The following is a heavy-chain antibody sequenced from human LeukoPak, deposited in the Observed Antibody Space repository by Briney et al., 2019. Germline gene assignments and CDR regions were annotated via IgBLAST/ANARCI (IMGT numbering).Heavy chain of an antibody. CDR3: AGDRGFLEWLLYLFDY. D-gene: IGHD3-3*01. J-gene: IGHJ4*02. CDR1: GYTFTGYY. Sequence: GASVKVSCKASGYTFTGYYMHWVRQAPGQGLEWMGWINPNSGGTNYAQKFQGRVTMTRDTSISTAYMELSRLRSDDTAVYYCAGDRGFLEWLLYLFDYWGQGTLVTVSS. CDR2: INPNSGGT. V-gene: IGHV1-2*02.